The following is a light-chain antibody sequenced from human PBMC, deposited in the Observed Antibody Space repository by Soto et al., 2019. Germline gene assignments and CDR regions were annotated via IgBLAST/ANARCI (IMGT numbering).Light chain of an antibody. CDR1: QSVSDYY. CDR3: QHYGGSPPFT. CDR2: GTS. Sequence: LTQSPGTLSLSPGARATLTCRTSQSVSDYYLTWYQHKPGQAPRLLIYGTSTRATGVPDRFSGSGSGTDFTLTISRLEPEDFAVYYCQHYGGSPPFTFGPGTKVD. J-gene: IGKJ3*01. V-gene: IGKV3-20*01.